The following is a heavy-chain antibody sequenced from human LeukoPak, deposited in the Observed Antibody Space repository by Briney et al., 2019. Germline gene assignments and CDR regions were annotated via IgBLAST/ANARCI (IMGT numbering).Heavy chain of an antibody. D-gene: IGHD4-17*01. Sequence: GGSLRLSCAASGFTFSSYSMNWVRQAPGKGLEWVSSISSSSSYIYYADSVKGRFTISRDNAKNSLYLQMNSLRAEDTPVYYCARCYGDYVTTDYWGQGTLVTVSS. CDR2: ISSSSSYI. V-gene: IGHV3-21*01. CDR1: GFTFSSYS. CDR3: ARCYGDYVTTDY. J-gene: IGHJ4*02.